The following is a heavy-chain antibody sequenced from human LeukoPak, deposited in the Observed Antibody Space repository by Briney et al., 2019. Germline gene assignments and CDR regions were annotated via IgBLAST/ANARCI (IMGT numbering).Heavy chain of an antibody. V-gene: IGHV4-38-2*02. CDR1: GDSISTDYC. CDR2: IYNRANT. Sequence: ASETLSLTCTVSGDSISTDYCWTWIRQPPGKVPEWIGTIYNRANTYYTSSLASRVTISMDTSKNQFSLKMTSVTAADTAVYYCARGTDAYKVGNHWGQGALVTVSS. J-gene: IGHJ5*02. D-gene: IGHD5-24*01. CDR3: ARGTDAYKVGNH.